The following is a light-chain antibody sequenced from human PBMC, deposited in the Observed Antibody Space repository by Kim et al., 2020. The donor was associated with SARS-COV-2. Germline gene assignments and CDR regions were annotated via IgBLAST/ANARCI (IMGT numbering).Light chain of an antibody. CDR1: QSVSRSY. J-gene: IGKJ2*01. Sequence: EIVLTQSPGTLSLSPGERGTLSCRASQSVSRSYLAWYQQKPGQAPRLLIYGASSRATGIPDRFSGSGSGTDFTLTISRLEPEDFAVYYCQQYGSSPYTFGQGTKLEI. CDR2: GAS. V-gene: IGKV3-20*01. CDR3: QQYGSSPYT.